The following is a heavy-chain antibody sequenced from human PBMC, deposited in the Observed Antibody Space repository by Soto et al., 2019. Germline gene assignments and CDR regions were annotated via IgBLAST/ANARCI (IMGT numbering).Heavy chain of an antibody. CDR2: ISSSSSYI. D-gene: IGHD6-6*01. J-gene: IGHJ5*02. CDR3: ARGVGWGAARSGWFDP. Sequence: EVQLVESGGGLVKPGGSLRLSCAASGFTFSSYSMNWVRQAPGKGLEWVSSISSSSSYIYYADSVKGRFTISRDNAKNSLYLQMNSLRAEDTAVYYCARGVGWGAARSGWFDPWGQGTLVTVSS. CDR1: GFTFSSYS. V-gene: IGHV3-21*01.